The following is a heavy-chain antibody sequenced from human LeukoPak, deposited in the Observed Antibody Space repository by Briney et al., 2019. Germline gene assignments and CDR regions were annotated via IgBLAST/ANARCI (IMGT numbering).Heavy chain of an antibody. CDR2: FDPEDGET. V-gene: IGHV1-24*01. CDR3: ATDLLGASYYFDY. D-gene: IGHD1-26*01. CDR1: GGTFSSYA. J-gene: IGHJ4*02. Sequence: ASVKVSCKASGGTFSSYAISWVRQAPGKGLEWMGGFDPEDGETIYAQKFQGRVTMTEDTSTDTAYMELSSLRSEDTAVYYCATDLLGASYYFDYWGQGTLVTVSS.